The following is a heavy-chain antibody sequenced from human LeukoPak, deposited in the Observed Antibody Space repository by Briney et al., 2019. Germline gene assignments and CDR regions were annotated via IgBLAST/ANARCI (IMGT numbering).Heavy chain of an antibody. CDR2: IYYTGT. V-gene: IGHV4-59*02. D-gene: IGHD7-27*01. J-gene: IGHJ4*02. CDR3: ASRKLGNDY. CDR1: GGSVTDYY. Sequence: SETLSLTCTVSGGSVTDYYWSWIRQSPGKGLEWIGYIYYTGTSYNPSLKSRVTISADTSKNQFSLKLISVAAADTAVYYCASRKLGNDYWGQGTLVTVSS.